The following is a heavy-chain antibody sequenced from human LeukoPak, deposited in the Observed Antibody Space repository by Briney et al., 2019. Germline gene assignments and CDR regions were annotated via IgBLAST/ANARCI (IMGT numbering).Heavy chain of an antibody. D-gene: IGHD3-9*01. Sequence: ASVKVSCKASGGTFSSYAISWVRQAPGQGLEWMGRIIPILDIANYAQKFQGRVTITADKSTSTAYMELSSLRSEDTAVYYCARSLTGYPHYFDYWGQGTLVTVSS. CDR2: IIPILDIA. CDR3: ARSLTGYPHYFDY. V-gene: IGHV1-69*04. CDR1: GGTFSSYA. J-gene: IGHJ4*02.